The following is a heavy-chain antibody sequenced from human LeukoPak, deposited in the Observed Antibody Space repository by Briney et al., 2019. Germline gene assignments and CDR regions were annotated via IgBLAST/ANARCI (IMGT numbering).Heavy chain of an antibody. V-gene: IGHV4-59*12. Sequence: SETLSLTCTVSGGSISSYYWSWIRQPPGKGLEWIGYIYHSGSTYYNPSLKSRVTISVDRSKNQFSLKLSSVTAADTAVYYCARDSPGGYCSSTSCYRAGNYYMDVWGKGTTVTASS. J-gene: IGHJ6*03. CDR2: IYHSGST. CDR1: GGSISSYY. CDR3: ARDSPGGYCSSTSCYRAGNYYMDV. D-gene: IGHD2-2*02.